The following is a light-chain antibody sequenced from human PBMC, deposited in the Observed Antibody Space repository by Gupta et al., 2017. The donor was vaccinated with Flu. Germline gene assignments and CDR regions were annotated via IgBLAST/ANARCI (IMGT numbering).Light chain of an antibody. CDR1: QSHRYNY. Sequence: PGKRATRACRASQSHRYNYVAWYQQKPGQSPRLLIYGASSRATGIADRFGGSGSGTDFTLTISGLEAEDVAVYYCRQEEQAPRTFGGWTKVEIK. CDR2: GAS. CDR3: RQEEQAPRT. J-gene: IGKJ4*01. V-gene: IGKV3-20*01.